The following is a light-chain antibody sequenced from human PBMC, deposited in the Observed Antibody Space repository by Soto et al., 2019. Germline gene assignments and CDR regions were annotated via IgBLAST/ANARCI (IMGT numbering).Light chain of an antibody. CDR2: SNN. J-gene: IGLJ2*01. Sequence: QSVLTQPPSASGTPGQRVTISCSGSSSNIGSNAVSWYQQLPGTAPKLLIYSNNHRPSGVPDRFSGSKSGISASLAISGLQSEDEADYYCAAWDDSLNGVVFGGGTQLTVL. V-gene: IGLV1-44*01. CDR1: SSNIGSNA. CDR3: AAWDDSLNGVV.